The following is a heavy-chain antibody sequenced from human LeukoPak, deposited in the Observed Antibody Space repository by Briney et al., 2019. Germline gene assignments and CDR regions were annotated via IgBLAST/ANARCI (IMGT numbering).Heavy chain of an antibody. CDR2: IYYSGST. Sequence: PSETLSLTCTVSGGSISSYYWSWIRQPPGKGLEWIGYIYYSGSTYYNPSLKSRVTISVDTSKNQFSLKLSSVTAADTAVYYCARDESGSYFDYWGQGTLVTVSS. CDR1: GGSISSYY. D-gene: IGHD1-26*01. V-gene: IGHV4-30-4*01. CDR3: ARDESGSYFDY. J-gene: IGHJ4*02.